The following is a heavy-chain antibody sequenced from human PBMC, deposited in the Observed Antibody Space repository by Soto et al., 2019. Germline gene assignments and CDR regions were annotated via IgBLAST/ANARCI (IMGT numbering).Heavy chain of an antibody. V-gene: IGHV4-59*01. J-gene: IGHJ4*02. CDR2: IYYSGST. CDR3: ARDLLPSY. CDR1: GGSISSYY. Sequence: SETLSLTCTVSGGSISSYYWSWIRQPPGKGLEWIGYIYYSGSTNYNPSLKSRVTISVDTSKNQFSLKLSSVTAADTAVYYCARDLLPSYWGQGTLVTVSS.